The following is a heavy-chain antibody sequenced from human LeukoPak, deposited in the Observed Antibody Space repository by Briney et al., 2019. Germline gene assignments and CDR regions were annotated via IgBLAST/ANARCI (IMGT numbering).Heavy chain of an antibody. CDR1: GFTFRSHG. CDR3: ARDRRGSENYHYFDY. D-gene: IGHD3-10*01. V-gene: IGHV3-33*01. Sequence: PGRSLRLSCAASGFTFRSHGMHWVRQAPGKGLEWVAVIWYDGSNKYYADSVEGRFTISRDNSKNTLYLEMNSLRAEDTAVYYCARDRRGSENYHYFDYWGQGTLVTVSS. J-gene: IGHJ4*02. CDR2: IWYDGSNK.